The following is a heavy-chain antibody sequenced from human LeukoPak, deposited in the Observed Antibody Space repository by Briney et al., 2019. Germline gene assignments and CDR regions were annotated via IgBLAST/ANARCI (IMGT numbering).Heavy chain of an antibody. Sequence: PSETLSLTCTVSGDSISRGGYFWSWIRQHPGKGLEWIGYSYGSSNYNPSLKSRVTISVDTSKNQFSLKLSSVTAADTAVYYCARDHSSYGYFDYWGQGTLVTVSS. V-gene: IGHV4-31*03. D-gene: IGHD5-18*01. J-gene: IGHJ4*02. CDR3: ARDHSSYGYFDY. CDR2: SYGSS. CDR1: GDSISRGGYF.